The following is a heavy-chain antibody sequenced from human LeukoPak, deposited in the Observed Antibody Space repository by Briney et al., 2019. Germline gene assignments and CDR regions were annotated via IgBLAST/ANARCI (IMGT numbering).Heavy chain of an antibody. J-gene: IGHJ4*02. D-gene: IGHD1-26*01. CDR1: GFTFSSYG. V-gene: IGHV3-33*01. CDR2: TWYDGSNK. CDR3: ARDSDFGYSGSYWLDY. Sequence: GGCLSLSCASSGFTFSSYGMHWVRQAPCRGLEWVAVTWYDGSNKYYADSVKGRFIIRRDNSKHTLYMQMNSLRAEGMAVYYCARDSDFGYSGSYWLDYWGQGTLVTVSS.